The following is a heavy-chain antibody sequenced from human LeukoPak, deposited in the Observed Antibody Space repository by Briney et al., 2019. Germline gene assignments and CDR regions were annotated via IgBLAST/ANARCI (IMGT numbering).Heavy chain of an antibody. Sequence: PGGSLRLSCAASGFTFSSYSMNWVRQAPGKGLEWVSSISSSSSYIYYADSVKGRFTISRDNAKNSLYLQMNSLRAEDTAVYYCARGSNWNRGYFDYWGQGTLVTVSS. CDR1: GFTFSSYS. CDR3: ARGSNWNRGYFDY. V-gene: IGHV3-21*01. J-gene: IGHJ4*02. CDR2: ISSSSSYI. D-gene: IGHD1/OR15-1a*01.